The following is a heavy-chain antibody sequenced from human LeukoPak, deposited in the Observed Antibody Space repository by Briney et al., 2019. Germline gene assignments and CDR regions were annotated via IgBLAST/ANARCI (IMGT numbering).Heavy chain of an antibody. D-gene: IGHD3-22*01. CDR1: GYTFTGYY. CDR3: ARYYYDSSGYYYYFDY. Sequence: GASVKVSCKASGYTFTGYYMHWVRQATGQGLEWMGWMNPNSGNTGYAQKFQGRVTMTRNTSISTAYMELSSLRSEDTAVYYCARYYYDSSGYYYYFDYWGQGTLVTVSS. CDR2: MNPNSGNT. J-gene: IGHJ4*02. V-gene: IGHV1-8*02.